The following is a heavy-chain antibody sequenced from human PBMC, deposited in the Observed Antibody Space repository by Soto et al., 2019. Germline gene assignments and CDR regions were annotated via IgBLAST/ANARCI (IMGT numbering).Heavy chain of an antibody. CDR1: GGSFSGYY. CDR2: INHSGST. Sequence: SETLSLTCAVYGGSFSGYYWSWIRQPPGKGLEWIGEINHSGSTNYNPSLKSRVTISVGTSKNQFSLKLSSVTAADTAAYYCARGVAVAATWGYYYYGMDVWGQGTTVTVSS. V-gene: IGHV4-34*01. CDR3: ARGVAVAATWGYYYYGMDV. J-gene: IGHJ6*02. D-gene: IGHD6-19*01.